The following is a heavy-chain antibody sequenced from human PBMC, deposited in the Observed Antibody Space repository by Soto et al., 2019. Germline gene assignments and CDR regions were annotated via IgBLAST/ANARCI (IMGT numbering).Heavy chain of an antibody. Sequence: ASVKVSCKASGYTFTGYYMHWVRQAPGQGLEWMGWINPNSGGTNYAQKFQGWVTMTRDTSISTAYMELSRLRSDDTAVYYCARGGPGYSIAVAGNGAFDIWGQGTMVTVSS. CDR2: INPNSGGT. J-gene: IGHJ3*02. D-gene: IGHD6-19*01. V-gene: IGHV1-2*04. CDR1: GYTFTGYY. CDR3: ARGGPGYSIAVAGNGAFDI.